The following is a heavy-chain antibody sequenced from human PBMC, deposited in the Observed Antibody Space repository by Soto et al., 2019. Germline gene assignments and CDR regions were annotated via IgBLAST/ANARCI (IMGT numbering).Heavy chain of an antibody. CDR2: TYYRSKWYN. J-gene: IGHJ4*02. CDR1: GDSVSSNSAA. D-gene: IGHD6-19*01. Sequence: SQTLSLTCAISGDSVSSNSAAWNWIRQSPSRGLEWLGRTYYRSKWYNDYAVSVKSRITINPDTSKNQFSLQLNSVTPEDTAVYYCARGTSSIAVAGPTFDYWGQGTLVTVSS. CDR3: ARGTSSIAVAGPTFDY. V-gene: IGHV6-1*01.